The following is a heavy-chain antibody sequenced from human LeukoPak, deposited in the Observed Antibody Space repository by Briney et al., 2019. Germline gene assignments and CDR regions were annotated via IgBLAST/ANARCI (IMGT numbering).Heavy chain of an antibody. Sequence: QPGRSVRLSCAASGFTFCSFDMLWVRHAPGKGLEWVADIWYDGSNKYYADSVKGRFTISRDNSKNKLYLQMNSLRAEDTAVYYCAKDGLSITMVPHIPRYGMDGWGQGTTVTASS. CDR2: IWYDGSNK. CDR3: AKDGLSITMVPHIPRYGMDG. J-gene: IGHJ6*02. CDR1: GFTFCSFD. V-gene: IGHV3-33*06. D-gene: IGHD3-10*01.